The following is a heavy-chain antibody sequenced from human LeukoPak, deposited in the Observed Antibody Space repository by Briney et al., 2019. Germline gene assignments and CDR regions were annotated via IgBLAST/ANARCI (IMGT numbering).Heavy chain of an antibody. Sequence: GGSLRLSCAASGFTFSSYSMNWVRQAPGKGLEWVSYISVSSNTIYYADSVKGRFTISRDNAKNSLYLQMNSLRAEDTAVFYCARDYGFWGNYMDVWGKGTTVTVSS. V-gene: IGHV3-48*01. CDR2: ISVSSNTI. D-gene: IGHD3/OR15-3a*01. CDR1: GFTFSSYS. CDR3: ARDYGFWGNYMDV. J-gene: IGHJ6*03.